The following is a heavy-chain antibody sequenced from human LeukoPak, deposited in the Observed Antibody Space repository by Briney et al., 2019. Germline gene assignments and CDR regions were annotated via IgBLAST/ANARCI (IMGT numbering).Heavy chain of an antibody. Sequence: GGSLRLSCAASGFTFSSYEMNWVRQAPGKGLEWVSYISSSGSTIYYADSVKGRFTISRDNAKNSLYLQMNSLRAEDTAAYYCARASNYDYVWGTKTGTDYFDYWGQGTLVTVSS. CDR1: GFTFSSYE. D-gene: IGHD3-16*01. J-gene: IGHJ4*02. CDR2: ISSSGSTI. V-gene: IGHV3-48*03. CDR3: ARASNYDYVWGTKTGTDYFDY.